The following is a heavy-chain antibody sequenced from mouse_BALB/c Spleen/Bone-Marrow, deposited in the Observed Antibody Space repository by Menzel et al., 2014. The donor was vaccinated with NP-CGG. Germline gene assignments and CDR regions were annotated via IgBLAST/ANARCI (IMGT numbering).Heavy chain of an antibody. CDR3: AREGIHYPFAY. J-gene: IGHJ3*01. D-gene: IGHD1-2*01. Sequence: EVQLVESGPELEKPGASVKISCKASGYSFTAYNMNWVKQSNGKSLEWIGNIDPYYGGTSYNQKFKGEATLTVDKSSSTAYMQLKSLTSEDSAVCYCAREGIHYPFAYWGQGTLVTVSA. CDR1: GYSFTAYN. CDR2: IDPYYGGT. V-gene: IGHV1-39*01.